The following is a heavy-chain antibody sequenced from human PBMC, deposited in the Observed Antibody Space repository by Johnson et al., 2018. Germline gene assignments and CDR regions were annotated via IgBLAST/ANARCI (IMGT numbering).Heavy chain of an antibody. V-gene: IGHV4-34*01. Sequence: QVQLQQWGAGLLKPSETLSLTCAVYGGSFSGYYWSWIRQPPGKGLEWIGEINHSGSTNYNPSLKSRVTISVDTSKNQFSLKLSSVTAADTAVYYWARGLGSGYYYYYYYMDVWGKGTTVTVSS. J-gene: IGHJ6*03. CDR2: INHSGST. CDR3: ARGLGSGYYYYYYYMDV. CDR1: GGSFSGYY. D-gene: IGHD3-22*01.